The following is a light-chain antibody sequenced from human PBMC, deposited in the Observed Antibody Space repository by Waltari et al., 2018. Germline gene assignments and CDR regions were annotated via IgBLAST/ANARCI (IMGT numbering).Light chain of an antibody. CDR1: SDDSYNY. Sequence: QSALTQPASLSGSPGQSITISCTGASDDSYNYGCWYQHHPGKAPNLLIFDVSKRPSGVSNRFSGSKSGSTASLTISGLQAEDEADYFCSVKRGNSFVVFGGGTKLTVL. CDR2: DVS. CDR3: SVKRGNSFVV. J-gene: IGLJ2*01. V-gene: IGLV2-14*03.